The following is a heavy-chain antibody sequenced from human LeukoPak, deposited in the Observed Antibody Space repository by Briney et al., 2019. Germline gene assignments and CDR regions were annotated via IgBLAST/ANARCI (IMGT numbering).Heavy chain of an antibody. CDR2: IYYSGST. CDR1: GGSISSYY. D-gene: IGHD3-22*01. CDR3: ARGLDYYDSSGYYHHYFDY. J-gene: IGHJ4*02. V-gene: IGHV4-59*01. Sequence: SETLSLTCTVSGGSISSYYWSWIRQPPGKGLEWIGYIYYSGSTNYNPSLKSRVTISVDTSKNQFSLKLSSVTAADMAVYYCARGLDYYDSSGYYHHYFDYWGQGTLVTVSS.